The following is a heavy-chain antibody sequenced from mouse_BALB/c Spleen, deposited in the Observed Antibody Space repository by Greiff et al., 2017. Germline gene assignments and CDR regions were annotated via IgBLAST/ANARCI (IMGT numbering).Heavy chain of an antibody. V-gene: IGHV5-12-1*01. CDR3: ARRFITNYYAMDY. CDR1: GFAFSSYD. Sequence: DVKLVESGGGLVKPGGSLKLSCAASGFAFSSYDMSWVRQTPEKRLEWVAYISSGGGSTYYPDTVKGRFTISRDNAKNTLYLQMSSLKSEDTAMYYCARRFITNYYAMDYWGQGTSVTVSS. J-gene: IGHJ4*01. CDR2: ISSGGGST. D-gene: IGHD1-2*01.